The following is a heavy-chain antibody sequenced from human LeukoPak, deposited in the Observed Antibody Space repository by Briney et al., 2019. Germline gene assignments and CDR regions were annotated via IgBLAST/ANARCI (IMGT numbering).Heavy chain of an antibody. Sequence: PGRSLRLSCAASGFTFSSYAMHWVRQAPGKGLEWVAVISYDGSNKYYADSVKGRFTISRDSSKNTVYLQMNSLRDEDTALYFCAKVGVEFHYYYYMDVWGKGTTVAVSS. V-gene: IGHV3-30-3*01. CDR1: GFTFSSYA. CDR2: ISYDGSNK. CDR3: AKVGVEFHYYYYMDV. J-gene: IGHJ6*03. D-gene: IGHD3-3*01.